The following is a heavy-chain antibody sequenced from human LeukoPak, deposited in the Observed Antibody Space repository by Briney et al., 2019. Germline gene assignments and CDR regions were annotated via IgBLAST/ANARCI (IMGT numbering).Heavy chain of an antibody. CDR2: INHSGST. Sequence: SETLSLTCAVYGGSFSGYYRSWIRQPPGKGLEWIGEINHSGSTNYNPSLKSRVTISVDTSKNQFSLKLSSVTAADTAVYYCARHMTTVTKGYFDLWGRGTLVTVSS. J-gene: IGHJ2*01. CDR3: ARHMTTVTKGYFDL. D-gene: IGHD4-17*01. V-gene: IGHV4-34*01. CDR1: GGSFSGYY.